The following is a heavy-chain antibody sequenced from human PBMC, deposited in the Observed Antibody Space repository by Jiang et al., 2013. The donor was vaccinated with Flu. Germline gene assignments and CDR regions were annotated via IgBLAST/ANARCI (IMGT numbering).Heavy chain of an antibody. CDR3: ARDRKMYLLDSSVTMMSFDI. V-gene: IGHV4-39*07. CDR2: IYHGGNT. CDR1: GGSIVSSINY. Sequence: LLKPSETLSLTCTVSGGSIVSSINYWGWIRQPPGKTLEWIGSIYHGGNTYYNPSLDSRVTISVDTSKNQFSLKLSSVTAPDTAVYYCARDRKMYLLDSSVTMMSFDIVGPRDNGHRLF. J-gene: IGHJ3*02. D-gene: IGHD6-19*01.